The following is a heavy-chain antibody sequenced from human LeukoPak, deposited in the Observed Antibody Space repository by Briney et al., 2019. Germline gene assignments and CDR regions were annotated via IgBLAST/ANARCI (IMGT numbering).Heavy chain of an antibody. J-gene: IGHJ4*02. CDR3: ARWIGSGWSYFDY. D-gene: IGHD6-19*01. Sequence: GGSLRLSCAASGFTFSSYTMNWVRQAPGKGLEWVSSISSSSTYIYYADSVKGRFTISRDNAKNSLYLQTNSLRAGDTAVYYCARWIGSGWSYFDYWGQGTLVTVSS. V-gene: IGHV3-21*06. CDR1: GFTFSSYT. CDR2: ISSSSTYI.